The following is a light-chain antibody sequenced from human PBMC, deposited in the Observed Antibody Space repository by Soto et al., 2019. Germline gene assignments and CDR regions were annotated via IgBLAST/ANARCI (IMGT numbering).Light chain of an antibody. CDR3: QQYHYWPYT. Sequence: VLTQSPATLSVAPRERVTLSCRASQSVSSLLAWYQQKPGQAPRLLIYSTSTRATGIPARFSGSGSGTEFTLTISSLQSEDFAIYYCQQYHYWPYTFGQGTKVDIK. CDR1: QSVSSL. J-gene: IGKJ2*01. V-gene: IGKV3-15*01. CDR2: STS.